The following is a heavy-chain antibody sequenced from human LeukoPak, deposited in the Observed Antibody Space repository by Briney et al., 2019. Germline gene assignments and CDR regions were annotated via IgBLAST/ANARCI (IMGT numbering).Heavy chain of an antibody. CDR1: GGSVSSTNW. CDR3: AREGGCYRPLAY. D-gene: IGHD6-19*01. Sequence: SETLSLTCGVSGGSVSSTNWWTWIRQPPGKGLEWIGEVHLDGRTNFNPSLKSRLTMSVDLSENHVSLKLTSVTAADTAVYYCAREGGCYRPLAYAGQGSSVTVSS. CDR2: VHLDGRT. J-gene: IGHJ4*02. V-gene: IGHV4-4*02.